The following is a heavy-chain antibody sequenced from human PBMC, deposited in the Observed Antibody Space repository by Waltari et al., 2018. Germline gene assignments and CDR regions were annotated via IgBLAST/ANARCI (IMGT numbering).Heavy chain of an antibody. CDR2: ISYDGSNK. V-gene: IGHV3-30*18. CDR1: GFTFSSYG. CDR3: AKVGIAVEGY. J-gene: IGHJ4*02. Sequence: QVQLVESGGGVVQPGRSLRLSCAASGFTFSSYGMPWVRQAPGKGLEWVAVISYDGSNKYYADSVKGRFTISRDNSKNTLYLQMNSLRAEDTAVYYCAKVGIAVEGYWGQGTLVTVSS. D-gene: IGHD6-19*01.